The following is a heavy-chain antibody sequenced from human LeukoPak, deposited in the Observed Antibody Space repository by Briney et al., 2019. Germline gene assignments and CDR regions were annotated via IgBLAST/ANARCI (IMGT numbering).Heavy chain of an antibody. CDR3: AKLTLWYSSSFDY. Sequence: GGSLRLSCAASGFTFSSYWMHWVRQAPGKGLVWVSRINSDGSSTYYADSVKGRFTISRDNSKNTLYLQMNSLRAEDTAVYYCAKLTLWYSSSFDYWGQGTLVTVSS. D-gene: IGHD6-6*01. V-gene: IGHV3-74*01. J-gene: IGHJ4*02. CDR2: INSDGSST. CDR1: GFTFSSYW.